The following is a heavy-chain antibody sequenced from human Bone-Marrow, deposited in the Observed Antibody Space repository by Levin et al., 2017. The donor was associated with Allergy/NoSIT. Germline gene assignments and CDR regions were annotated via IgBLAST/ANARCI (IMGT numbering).Heavy chain of an antibody. CDR2: INSNTGSA. J-gene: IGHJ6*03. Sequence: GESLKISCKASGYTFTSYYMHWVRQAPGQGLEWMGIINSNTGSASYAQRFQGRVTMTRDTSTSTVYMEMSNLRSEDTAVYYCARDRYYYGSGTYYSPGYMDVWGTGTTVTVSS. CDR3: ARDRYYYGSGTYYSPGYMDV. CDR1: GYTFTSYY. D-gene: IGHD3-10*01. V-gene: IGHV1-46*01.